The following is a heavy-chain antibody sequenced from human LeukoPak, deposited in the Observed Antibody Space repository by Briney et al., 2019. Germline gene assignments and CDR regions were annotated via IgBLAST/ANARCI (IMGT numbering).Heavy chain of an antibody. Sequence: GASVKVSCKASGYTFTGCYMHWVRQGPGQGLEWMGWFNPKSGGTKYAQKFQRRVTMTRDTSISTAYMELSRLRSDDTAVYYCARSRFPYYRLSRTDYYYMDVWAKGTTVTVSS. D-gene: IGHD3-10*01. CDR3: ARSRFPYYRLSRTDYYYMDV. CDR2: FNPKSGGT. J-gene: IGHJ6*03. V-gene: IGHV1-2*02. CDR1: GYTFTGCY.